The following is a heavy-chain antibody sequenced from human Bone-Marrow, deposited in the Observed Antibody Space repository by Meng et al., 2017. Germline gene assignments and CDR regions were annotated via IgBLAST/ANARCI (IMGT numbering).Heavy chain of an antibody. D-gene: IGHD1-26*01. V-gene: IGHV1-46*01. J-gene: IGHJ4*02. CDR3: AGDGPSVSGSYYSLDY. CDR1: GYTFTSYG. Sequence: ASVKVSCKASGYTFTSYGISWVRQAPGQGLEWMGIINPSGGSTSYAQKFQGRVTMTRDTSTSTVYMELSSLRSEDTAVYYCAGDGPSVSGSYYSLDYWGQGALVTVSS. CDR2: INPSGGST.